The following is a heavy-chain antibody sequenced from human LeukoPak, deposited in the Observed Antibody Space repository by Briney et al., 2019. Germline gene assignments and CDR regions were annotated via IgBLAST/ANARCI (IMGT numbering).Heavy chain of an antibody. CDR3: ARGKVRYFDWLLPNYYYYYMDV. CDR1: GFTFSSYE. CDR2: ISSSGSTI. Sequence: GSLRLSCAASGFTFSSYEMNWVRQAPGKGLEWVSYISSSGSTIYYADSVKGRFTISRDNAKNSLYLQMNSLRAEDTAVYYCARGKVRYFDWLLPNYYYYYMDVWGKGTTVTISS. D-gene: IGHD3-9*01. V-gene: IGHV3-48*03. J-gene: IGHJ6*03.